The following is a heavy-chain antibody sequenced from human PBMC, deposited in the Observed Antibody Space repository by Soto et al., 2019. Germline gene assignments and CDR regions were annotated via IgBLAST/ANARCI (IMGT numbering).Heavy chain of an antibody. Sequence: PGGSLRLSCAPSRFTFDDYTMHWVRQAPGKGLEWVSLISWDGGSTYYADSVKGRFTISRDNSKNSLYLQMNSLSTDDTALYYWAEPSPTVTMTASADWGKGTMV. D-gene: IGHD3-22*01. CDR1: RFTFDDYT. V-gene: IGHV3-43*01. CDR3: AEPSPTVTMTASAD. J-gene: IGHJ4*01. CDR2: ISWDGGST.